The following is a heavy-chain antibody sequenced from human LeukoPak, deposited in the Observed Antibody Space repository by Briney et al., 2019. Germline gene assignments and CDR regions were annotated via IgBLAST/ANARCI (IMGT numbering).Heavy chain of an antibody. D-gene: IGHD2-15*01. CDR3: AKDLYCSPHNCYRGFDP. J-gene: IGHJ5*02. Sequence: PGGSLRLSCVASGFTFEDYAMHWVRQAPGKGLEWVSGISWNSGSIDYVDSVKGRFTISRDNTKKSLYLQMNSLKPEDTALYYCAKDLYCSPHNCYRGFDPWGQGTLVTVSS. CDR2: ISWNSGSI. V-gene: IGHV3-9*01. CDR1: GFTFEDYA.